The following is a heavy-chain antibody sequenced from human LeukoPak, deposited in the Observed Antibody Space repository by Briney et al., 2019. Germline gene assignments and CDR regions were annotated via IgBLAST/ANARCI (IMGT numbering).Heavy chain of an antibody. CDR1: GFTFSSYG. CDR3: ARDEYSSSSGFDY. J-gene: IGHJ4*02. V-gene: IGHV3-33*01. D-gene: IGHD6-6*01. CDR2: IWYDGSNK. Sequence: PGRSLRLSCAASGFTFSSYGMHWVRQAPGKGLEWVADIWYDGSNKYYADSVKGRFTISRDNSKNTLYLQMNSLRAEDTAVYYCARDEYSSSSGFDYWGQGTLVTVSS.